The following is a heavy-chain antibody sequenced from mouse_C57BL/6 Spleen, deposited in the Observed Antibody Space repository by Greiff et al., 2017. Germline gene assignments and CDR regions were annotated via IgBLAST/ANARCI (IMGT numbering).Heavy chain of an antibody. D-gene: IGHD2-1*01. CDR1: GFTFSSYA. V-gene: IGHV5-4*01. CDR3: AREGGNYEDYYAMDY. CDR2: ISDGGSYS. Sequence: EVHLVESGGGLVKPGGSLKLSCAASGFTFSSYAMSWVRQTPEKRLEWVATISDGGSYSYYPDNVKGRFTISRDNAKNNLYLQMSHLKSEDTAMYYCAREGGNYEDYYAMDYWGQGTSVTVSS. J-gene: IGHJ4*01.